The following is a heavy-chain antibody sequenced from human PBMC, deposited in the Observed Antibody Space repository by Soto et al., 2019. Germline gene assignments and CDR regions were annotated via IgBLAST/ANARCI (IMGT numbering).Heavy chain of an antibody. Sequence: GGSLRLSCAASGFTFSSYAMHWVRQAPGKGLEYVSAISSNGGSTYYANSVKDRFTISRDNSKNTLYLQMGSLRAEDMAVYYCARDLKAAAGGYYYYMDVWGKGTTVTVSS. CDR1: GFTFSSYA. CDR3: ARDLKAAAGGYYYYMDV. D-gene: IGHD6-13*01. J-gene: IGHJ6*03. CDR2: ISSNGGST. V-gene: IGHV3-64*01.